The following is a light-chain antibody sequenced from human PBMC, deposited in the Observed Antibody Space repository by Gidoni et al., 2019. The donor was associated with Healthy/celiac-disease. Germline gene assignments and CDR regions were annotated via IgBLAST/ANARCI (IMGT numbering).Light chain of an antibody. CDR1: QSVLYSSNNKNY. CDR2: WAS. V-gene: IGKV4-1*01. Sequence: DIVMSQSPDSLAVSLGERATINCKSSQSVLYSSNNKNYLAWYQQKPGQPPKLLIYWASTRESGVPERFSGSGSGTDFTLTISSMQAEDVEVYYCQQYYSTPITFGQGTRLEIK. CDR3: QQYYSTPIT. J-gene: IGKJ5*01.